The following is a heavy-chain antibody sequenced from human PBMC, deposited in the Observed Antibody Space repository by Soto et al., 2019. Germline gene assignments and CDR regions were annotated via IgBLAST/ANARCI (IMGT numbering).Heavy chain of an antibody. CDR3: ARDRHSSGYEDY. J-gene: IGHJ4*02. Sequence: QVQLVESGGGVVQPGRSLRLSCAAYGFTFSSNAMHWVRQAPGKGLEWVAVISYDGSNKYYADSVKGRFTISRDNSKNTLYLQMNSLRAEDTAVYYCARDRHSSGYEDYWGQGTLVTVSS. CDR1: GFTFSSNA. D-gene: IGHD3-22*01. CDR2: ISYDGSNK. V-gene: IGHV3-30-3*01.